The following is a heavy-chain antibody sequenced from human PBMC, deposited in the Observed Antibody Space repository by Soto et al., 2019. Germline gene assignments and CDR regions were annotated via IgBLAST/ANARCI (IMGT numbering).Heavy chain of an antibody. CDR1: GFTFSNYD. CDR3: FILGPPPRHAILI. D-gene: IGHD3-16*01. V-gene: IGHV3-13*01. Sequence: GGSLRLSCAASGFTFSNYDMHWVRQATGKGLEWVSAIGTAGDTYYPDSVKGRFTISRENAKNSLYLQMNSLRAGDTAVYYCFILGPPPRHAILIRGPGPMVT. J-gene: IGHJ3*02. CDR2: IGTAGDT.